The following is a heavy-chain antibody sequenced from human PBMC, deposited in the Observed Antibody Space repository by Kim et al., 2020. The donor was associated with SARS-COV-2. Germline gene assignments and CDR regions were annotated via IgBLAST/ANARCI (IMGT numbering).Heavy chain of an antibody. CDR2: ISWNSGSI. D-gene: IGHD6-19*01. J-gene: IGHJ6*01. CDR3: AKGRAVAGLKYYYYGMDV. CDR1: GFTFDDYA. Sequence: GGSLRLSCAASGFTFDDYAMHWVRQAPGKGLEWVSGISWNSGSIGYADSVKGRFTISRDNAKNSLYLQMNSLRAEDTALYYCAKGRAVAGLKYYYYGMDV. V-gene: IGHV3-9*01.